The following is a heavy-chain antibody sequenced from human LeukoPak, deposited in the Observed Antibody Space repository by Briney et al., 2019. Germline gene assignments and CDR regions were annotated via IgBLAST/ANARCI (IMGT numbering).Heavy chain of an antibody. CDR1: GFTFSSYA. CDR3: VSQRDHRVAVAGSFDN. J-gene: IGHJ4*02. CDR2: ISGSDGST. D-gene: IGHD6-19*01. V-gene: IGHV3-23*01. Sequence: GESLRLSCAASGFTFSSYAMTWVRQAPGKGLEWVSSISGSDGSTYYADSVKGRFTTSRDNSKNTLYLQMTSLRVEDTAVYFCVSQRDHRVAVAGSFDNWGQGTLISVSP.